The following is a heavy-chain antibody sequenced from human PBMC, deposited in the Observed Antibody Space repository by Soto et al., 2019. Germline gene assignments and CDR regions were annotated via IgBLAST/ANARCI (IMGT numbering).Heavy chain of an antibody. CDR1: GFTFSNFW. Sequence: EVQLVESGGGLVQPGGSLRLSCAASGFTFSNFWMTWVRQAPGKGLEWVATIKQDGSEKHYVDSVKGRFSIFRDNTKNSMDLQMNNRRVEDTAEYYCARDSPEMAGTYYHYGMDVWGRGTTITVSS. J-gene: IGHJ6*02. CDR2: IKQDGSEK. D-gene: IGHD1-1*01. CDR3: ARDSPEMAGTYYHYGMDV. V-gene: IGHV3-7*01.